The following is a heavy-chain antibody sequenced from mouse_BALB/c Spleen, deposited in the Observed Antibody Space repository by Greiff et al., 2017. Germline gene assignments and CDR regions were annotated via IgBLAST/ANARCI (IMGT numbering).Heavy chain of an antibody. CDR3: ARDYDYDGAF. CDR1: GYSITSDYA. J-gene: IGHJ2*01. CDR2: ISYSGST. Sequence: EVKLVESGPGLVKPSQSLSLTCTVTGYSITSDYAWNWIRQFPGNKLEWMGYISYSGSTSYNPSLKSRISITRDTSKNQFFLQLNSVTTEDTATYYCARDYDYDGAFWGQGTTLTVSS. D-gene: IGHD2-4*01. V-gene: IGHV3-2*02.